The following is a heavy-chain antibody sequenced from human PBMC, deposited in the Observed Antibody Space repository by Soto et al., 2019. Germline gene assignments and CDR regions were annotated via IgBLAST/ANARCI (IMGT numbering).Heavy chain of an antibody. D-gene: IGHD1-26*01. CDR3: ATQEVGGSYVYTFDP. Sequence: QLQLQESGPGLVKPSETLSLTCTVSGGSISSSSYYWGWIRQPPGKGLEWIGSIYYSGSTYYHPSLKSRVTISVDTSSNHFSLKLSSVTAADTAVYYCATQEVGGSYVYTFDPWGQGTLVTVSS. J-gene: IGHJ5*02. CDR2: IYYSGST. V-gene: IGHV4-39*02. CDR1: GGSISSSSYY.